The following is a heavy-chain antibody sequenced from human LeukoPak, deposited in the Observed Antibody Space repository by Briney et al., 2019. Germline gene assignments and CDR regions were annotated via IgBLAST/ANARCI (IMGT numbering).Heavy chain of an antibody. J-gene: IGHJ4*02. CDR3: ARELSDY. Sequence: ASVKVSCKASGYIFTSYYMHWVRQAPGQGLEWMGIINPSGGSTSYAQKFQGRVNMTRDKSTGTVYMDLSSLRSEDTAVYYCARELSDYWGQGTLVTVSS. CDR2: INPSGGST. CDR1: GYIFTSYY. V-gene: IGHV1-46*01.